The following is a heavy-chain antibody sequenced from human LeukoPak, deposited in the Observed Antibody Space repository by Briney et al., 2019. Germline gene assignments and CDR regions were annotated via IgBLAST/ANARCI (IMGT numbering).Heavy chain of an antibody. V-gene: IGHV1-18*01. Sequence: ASVTVSCKASGYTFTSYGISWVRQAPGQGLEWMGWISAYNGNTNYAQKLQGRVTITEDTSTDTAYMELNSLRDEDTAVYYWAKDRASGSGSYSYRGFDYWGQGTLVTVSS. J-gene: IGHJ4*02. D-gene: IGHD6-19*01. CDR3: AKDRASGSGSYSYRGFDY. CDR1: GYTFTSYG. CDR2: ISAYNGNT.